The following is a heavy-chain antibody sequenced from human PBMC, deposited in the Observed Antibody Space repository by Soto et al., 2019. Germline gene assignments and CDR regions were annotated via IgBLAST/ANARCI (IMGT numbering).Heavy chain of an antibody. CDR3: ARNPSDFWFGP. D-gene: IGHD2-21*02. CDR2: IYYSGST. CDR1: DGSISSSSYF. Sequence: SETLSLTCSVSDGSISSSSYFRGWIRQPPGKGLEWIGSIYYSGSTYYNPSLKSRVTVSVDTAKNQLSLKLSSVTAADPGVYYCARNPSDFWFGPWGQGNLVTVPS. V-gene: IGHV4-39*01. J-gene: IGHJ5*02.